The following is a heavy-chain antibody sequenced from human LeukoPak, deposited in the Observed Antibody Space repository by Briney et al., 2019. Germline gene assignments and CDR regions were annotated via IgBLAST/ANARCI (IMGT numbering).Heavy chain of an antibody. CDR3: AGTYSFGAFDI. J-gene: IGHJ3*02. CDR1: GFTFDDYA. Sequence: GRSLRLSCAASGFTFDDYAMHWVRQAPGKGLEWVSGISWNSGSIGYAGSVKGRFTISRDNAKNSLYLQMNSLRADDMALYYCAGTYSFGAFDIWGQGTMVTVSS. V-gene: IGHV3-9*03. CDR2: ISWNSGSI. D-gene: IGHD2-21*01.